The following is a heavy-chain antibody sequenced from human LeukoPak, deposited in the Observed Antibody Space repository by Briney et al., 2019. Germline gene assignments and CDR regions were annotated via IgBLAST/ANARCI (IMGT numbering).Heavy chain of an antibody. Sequence: ASVKVSCKASGYTFTSYGISWVRQAPGQGLEWMGWINAYNGNTNYAQKLQGRVTMTTDTSTSTAYMELRSLRSDDTAVYYCARDRGGYCSSTSCGQGYWGQGTLVTVSS. CDR2: INAYNGNT. J-gene: IGHJ4*02. V-gene: IGHV1-18*01. D-gene: IGHD2-2*01. CDR1: GYTFTSYG. CDR3: ARDRGGYCSSTSCGQGY.